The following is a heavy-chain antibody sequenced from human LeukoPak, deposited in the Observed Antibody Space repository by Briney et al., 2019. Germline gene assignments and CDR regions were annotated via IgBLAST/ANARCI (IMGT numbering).Heavy chain of an antibody. D-gene: IGHD3-10*01. J-gene: IGHJ5*02. V-gene: IGHV1-18*01. CDR3: AGGWGGSGSHDWFDP. CDR2: ISAYNGNT. CDR1: GYTFTSYG. Sequence: ASVKVSCKASGYTFTSYGISWVRQAPGQGLEWMGWISAYNGNTNYAQKLRGRVTMTTDTSTSTAYMELRSLRSDDTAVYYCAGGWGGSGSHDWFDPWGQGTLVTVSS.